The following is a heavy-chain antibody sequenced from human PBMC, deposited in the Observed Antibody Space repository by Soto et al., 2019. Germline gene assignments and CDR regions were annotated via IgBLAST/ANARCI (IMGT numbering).Heavy chain of an antibody. CDR1: GYTFTSYA. J-gene: IGHJ5*02. Sequence: GASVKVSCKASGYTFTSYAMHWVRQAPGQRLEWMGWINAGNGNTKYSQKFQGRVTITRDTSASTAYMELSSLRSEDTAVYYCARELVSIVVVPAAIGAGPWGQGTLVTVSS. V-gene: IGHV1-3*01. D-gene: IGHD2-2*02. CDR3: ARELVSIVVVPAAIGAGP. CDR2: INAGNGNT.